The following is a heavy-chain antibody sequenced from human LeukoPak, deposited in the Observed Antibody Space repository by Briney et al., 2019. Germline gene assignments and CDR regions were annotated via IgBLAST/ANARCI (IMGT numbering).Heavy chain of an antibody. CDR1: GFTFSSYG. D-gene: IGHD2-15*01. J-gene: IGHJ4*02. Sequence: GGSLRLSCAASGFTFSSYGMHWVRQAPGKGLEWVAVISYDGSNKYYADSVKGRFTISRDNSKNTLYLQMNSLRAEDTAVYYCEVEVAKRALDYWGQGTLVTVSS. V-gene: IGHV3-30*03. CDR2: ISYDGSNK. CDR3: EVEVAKRALDY.